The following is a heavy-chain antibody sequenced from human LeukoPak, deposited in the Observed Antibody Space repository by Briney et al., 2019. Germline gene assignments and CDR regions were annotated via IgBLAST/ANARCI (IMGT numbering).Heavy chain of an antibody. V-gene: IGHV3-48*03. CDR1: GFTFSNYD. CDR2: ISSSGSMI. J-gene: IGHJ4*02. CDR3: ARDTSMAHVFDY. D-gene: IGHD5-18*01. Sequence: PGGSLRPSCVASGFTFSNYDMNWIRQAPGKGPEWVAYISSSGSMIYYADSVNGRFTISRDNPQSSLFLQMNRLKAEDAAVYYCARDTSMAHVFDYWGQGTLIAVSS.